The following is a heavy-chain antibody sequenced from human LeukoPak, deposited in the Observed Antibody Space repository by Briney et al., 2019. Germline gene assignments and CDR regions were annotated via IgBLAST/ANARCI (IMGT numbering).Heavy chain of an antibody. Sequence: SETLSLTCTVSGCSISSYYWSWIRQPPGEGLEWIGYSYYSGSTTYNPSLKSRVTISLDTSKNQFSLKLSSVTAADTAVYYCARMSYYYGSGSYQYYFDYWGQGTLVTVSS. CDR1: GCSISSYY. CDR3: ARMSYYYGSGSYQYYFDY. D-gene: IGHD3-10*01. J-gene: IGHJ4*02. V-gene: IGHV4-59*01. CDR2: SYYSGST.